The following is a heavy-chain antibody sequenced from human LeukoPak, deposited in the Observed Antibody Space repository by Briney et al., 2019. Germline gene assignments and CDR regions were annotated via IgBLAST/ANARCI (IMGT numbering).Heavy chain of an antibody. CDR1: GGSISSGSYY. J-gene: IGHJ1*01. V-gene: IGHV4-61*02. Sequence: RPSQTLSLTCTVSGGSISSGSYYWSWIRQPAGKGLEWIGRIYTSGSTNYNPSLKGRVTISVDTSKNQFSLKLSSVTAADTAVYYCARDSPYYYGSGSPWSVWGQGTLVTVSS. CDR3: ARDSPYYYGSGSPWSV. CDR2: IYTSGST. D-gene: IGHD3-10*01.